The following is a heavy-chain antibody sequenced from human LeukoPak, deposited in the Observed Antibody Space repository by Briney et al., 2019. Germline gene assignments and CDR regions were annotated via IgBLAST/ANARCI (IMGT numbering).Heavy chain of an antibody. CDR3: AKSGGNSVSYYFDY. CDR2: ISGSGGST. Sequence: GGSLRLSCAASGFTVSGKYMSWVRQAPGKGLEWVSVISGSGGSTNYADSVKGRFTISRDNSKNTLYLQMDSLRAEDTAVYYCAKSGGNSVSYYFDYWGQGTLVTVSS. V-gene: IGHV3-23*01. D-gene: IGHD2-15*01. CDR1: GFTVSGKY. J-gene: IGHJ4*02.